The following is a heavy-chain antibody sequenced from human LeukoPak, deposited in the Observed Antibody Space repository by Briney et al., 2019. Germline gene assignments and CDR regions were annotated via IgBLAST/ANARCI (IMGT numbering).Heavy chain of an antibody. J-gene: IGHJ4*02. CDR2: ISGSGGST. D-gene: IGHD3-9*01. V-gene: IGHV3-23*01. CDR3: AKLGDILTGYPYYFDS. Sequence: GGSLRLSCVASGFTFTTYSMNWVRHAPGKGLEWVSTISGSGGSTYYADSVKGRFTISRDNSKNTLYLQMNSLRAEDTAVYYCAKLGDILTGYPYYFDSWGQGTLVTVSS. CDR1: GFTFTTYS.